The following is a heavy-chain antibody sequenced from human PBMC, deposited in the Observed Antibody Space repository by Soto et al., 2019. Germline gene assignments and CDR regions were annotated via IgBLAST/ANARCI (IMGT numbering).Heavy chain of an antibody. J-gene: IGHJ3*02. CDR3: ARDLYYSSGRYFDHDAFDI. Sequence: QVPLVQSGADVKKPGASVKVSCKASGYNFTSYGISWVRQAPGQGLEWMGWISPHNDRTKYARRFQDRDTMTTETPTSTVYMELGSLRSDDTAVYYCARDLYYSSGRYFDHDAFDIWGQGTVVTVSS. CDR1: GYNFTSYG. CDR2: ISPHNDRT. V-gene: IGHV1-18*01. D-gene: IGHD6-19*01.